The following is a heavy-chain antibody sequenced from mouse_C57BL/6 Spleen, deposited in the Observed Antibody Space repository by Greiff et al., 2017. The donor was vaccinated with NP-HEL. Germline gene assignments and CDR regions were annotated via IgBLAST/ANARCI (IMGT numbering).Heavy chain of an antibody. J-gene: IGHJ1*03. CDR2: INPSNGGT. CDR1: GYTFTSYW. D-gene: IGHD1-1*01. Sequence: QVQLQQPGTELVKPGASVKLSCKASGYTFTSYWMRWVKQRPGQGLEWIGNINPSNGGTNYNEKFKSKATLTVDKSSSTAYMQLSSLTSEDSAVYYCARGGTTVVAPKYFDVWGTGTTVTVSS. CDR3: ARGGTTVVAPKYFDV. V-gene: IGHV1-53*01.